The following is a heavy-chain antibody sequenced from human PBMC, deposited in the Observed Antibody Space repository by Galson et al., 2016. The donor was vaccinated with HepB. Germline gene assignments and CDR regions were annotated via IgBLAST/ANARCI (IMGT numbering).Heavy chain of an antibody. D-gene: IGHD2-2*01. CDR1: GLIFSPYW. V-gene: IGHV3-21*01. CDR2: ISSSSDYI. J-gene: IGHJ6*02. CDR3: ARAMGQYQLLPFAMNV. Sequence: SLRLSCAAPGLIFSPYWMHWVRQAPGKGLEWLSSISSSSDYIHYADSVKGRFTISRDNAKNSLYLHLSSLRVDDTAVYYCARAMGQYQLLPFAMNVGGQGTMVAVSS.